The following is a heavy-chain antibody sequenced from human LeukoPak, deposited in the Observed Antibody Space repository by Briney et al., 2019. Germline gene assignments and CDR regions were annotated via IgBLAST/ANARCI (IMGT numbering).Heavy chain of an antibody. CDR3: ASHSSGYPNFDY. CDR2: IYSGGST. CDR1: GFTVSSNY. D-gene: IGHD3-22*01. V-gene: IGHV3-66*04. J-gene: IGHJ4*02. Sequence: PGGSLRLSCAASGFTVSSNYMSWVRQAPGKGLEWVSVIYSGGSTYYADSVKGRFTISRDNSKNTLYLQMNSLRAEDTAVYYCASHSSGYPNFDYWGQGTLVTVSS.